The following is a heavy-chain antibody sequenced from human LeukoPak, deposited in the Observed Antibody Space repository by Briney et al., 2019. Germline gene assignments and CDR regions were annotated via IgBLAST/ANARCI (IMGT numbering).Heavy chain of an antibody. J-gene: IGHJ5*02. CDR2: IYYSGST. D-gene: IGHD2-8*01. CDR1: GGSISIYY. Sequence: SETLCLTCTVSGGSISIYYWSRIRQPPGKGLEWIGYIYYSGSTNYNPSLKSRVTISVDMSKNQFSLKLSSVTAADTAVYYCARDDGVAVFDPWGQGTLVTVSS. V-gene: IGHV4-59*01. CDR3: ARDDGVAVFDP.